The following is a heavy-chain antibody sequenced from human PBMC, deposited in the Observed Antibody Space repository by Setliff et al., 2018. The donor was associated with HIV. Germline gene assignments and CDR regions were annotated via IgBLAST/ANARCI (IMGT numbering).Heavy chain of an antibody. CDR2: INDRGIT. J-gene: IGHJ4*02. V-gene: IGHV4-34*01. Sequence: PSETLSLTCTVSGGSFSDYYWTWIRQPPNEGLEWIGEINDRGITNYMPSLRSRVTISVDTSKNQFSLKLTSVTAADSAIYYCARGRHIEATIPLDHWGQGTLVTVSS. CDR3: ARGRHIEATIPLDH. D-gene: IGHD5-12*01. CDR1: GGSFSDYY.